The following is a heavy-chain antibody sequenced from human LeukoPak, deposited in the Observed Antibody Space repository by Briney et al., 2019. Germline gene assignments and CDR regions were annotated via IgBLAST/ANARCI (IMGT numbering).Heavy chain of an antibody. V-gene: IGHV4-34*01. CDR3: ARVPYCSGGSCYSFTIDY. CDR2: INHSGST. D-gene: IGHD2-15*01. Sequence: NSSETLSLTCTVSGGSVSGYYWSWIRQPPGKGLEWIGEINHSGSTNYNPSLKSRVTISVDTSKNQFSLKLSSVTAADTAVYYCARVPYCSGGSCYSFTIDYWGQGTLVTVSS. CDR1: GGSVSGYY. J-gene: IGHJ4*02.